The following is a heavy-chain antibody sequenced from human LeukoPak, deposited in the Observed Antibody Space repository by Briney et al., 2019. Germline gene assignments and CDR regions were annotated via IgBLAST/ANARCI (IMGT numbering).Heavy chain of an antibody. D-gene: IGHD3-22*01. J-gene: IGHJ3*02. CDR2: IEQDGSQK. CDR1: GFNFSTYW. CDR3: VRVDDYSDDGYYSLSAFDI. Sequence: GGSLRLSCVASGFNFSTYWMTWVRQAPGKGLEWVANIEQDGSQKYYVDSVKGRFTISRDNAKNSLFLQMNSLRAEDTSVYYCVRVDDYSDDGYYSLSAFDIWGQGSMVTVSS. V-gene: IGHV3-7*01.